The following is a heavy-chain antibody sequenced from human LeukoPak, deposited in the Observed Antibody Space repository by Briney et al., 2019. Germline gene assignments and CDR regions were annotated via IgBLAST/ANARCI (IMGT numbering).Heavy chain of an antibody. Sequence: PGGSLRLSCAASGFTFSNSWMSWVRQPPGKGLEWIGSINYSGSTYYNPSLKSRVTISVDPSKNQFSLKLISVTAADTAVYYCASHRWGGSYSHFDSWGQGTLVTVSS. J-gene: IGHJ4*02. CDR2: INYSGST. V-gene: IGHV4-39*01. CDR1: GFTFSNSW. D-gene: IGHD1-26*01. CDR3: ASHRWGGSYSHFDS.